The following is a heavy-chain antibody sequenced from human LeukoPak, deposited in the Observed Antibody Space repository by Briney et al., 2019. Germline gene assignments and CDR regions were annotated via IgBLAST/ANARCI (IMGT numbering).Heavy chain of an antibody. D-gene: IGHD3-3*01. V-gene: IGHV1-69*04. CDR2: IIPILGIA. CDR1: GGTFSSYA. J-gene: IGHJ5*02. Sequence: SVKVSCKTSGGTFSSYAISWVRQAPGQGLEWMGRIIPILGIANYAQKFQGRVTITADKSTSTAYMELSSLRSEDTAVYYCARITIFGVGLNWFDPWGQGTLVTVSS. CDR3: ARITIFGVGLNWFDP.